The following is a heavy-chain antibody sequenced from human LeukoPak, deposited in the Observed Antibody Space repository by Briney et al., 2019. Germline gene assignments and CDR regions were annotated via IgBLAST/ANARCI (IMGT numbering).Heavy chain of an antibody. Sequence: GGSLRLSCAASGFTFSSAVMSWVRQAPGKGLEWVSAISGSGATKYYADSVKGRFTISRDNSQNTLYLQMNSLRAEDTAVYYCARGFGHYYDSSSYEDYWGQGTLITVSS. CDR1: GFTFSSAV. CDR2: ISGSGATK. D-gene: IGHD3-22*01. V-gene: IGHV3-23*01. J-gene: IGHJ4*02. CDR3: ARGFGHYYDSSSYEDY.